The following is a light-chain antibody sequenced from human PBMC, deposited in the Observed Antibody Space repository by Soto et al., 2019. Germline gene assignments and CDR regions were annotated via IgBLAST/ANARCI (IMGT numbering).Light chain of an antibody. CDR1: QSVNIH. V-gene: IGKV3-11*01. CDR2: DAS. Sequence: EIVMTQSPATLSVSPGERATLSCRASQSVNIHLAWYQQKPGQAPRLLIYDASNRATGIPARFSGSGSGTDFTLTISSLEPEDVAVYYCHHSGNSHGTFGQGTKVDIK. J-gene: IGKJ1*01. CDR3: HHSGNSHGT.